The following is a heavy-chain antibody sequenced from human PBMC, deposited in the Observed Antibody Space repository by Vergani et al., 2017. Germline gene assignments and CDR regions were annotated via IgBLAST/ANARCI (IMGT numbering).Heavy chain of an antibody. CDR3: ARSYGYDAFDV. V-gene: IGHV4-61*02. D-gene: IGHD3-10*01. J-gene: IGHJ3*01. CDR2: TSTDGST. Sequence: QVQLQESGPGLVKPSQTLSLTCSVSGGAVNSGSNFWTWIRQPAGKGLEWIGRTSTDGSTNYNPSLKSRVTVSVDTSKTQISLRLTSVTAEDTAVYYCARSYGYDAFDVWGQGTKVTVSS. CDR1: GGAVNSGSNF.